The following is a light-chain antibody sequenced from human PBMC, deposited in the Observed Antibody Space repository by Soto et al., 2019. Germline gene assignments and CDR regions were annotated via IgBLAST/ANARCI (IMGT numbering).Light chain of an antibody. J-gene: IGKJ1*01. Sequence: DIQMTQSPSSLSASVGDRVTITCRASQSISSYLNWYQQKQGKAPKLLIYAASSLQSGVPSRFSGSGSGTDFTLTVSSLQPEDFETYYCLQDYSYPQTFGQGTKVDIK. CDR3: LQDYSYPQT. V-gene: IGKV1-39*01. CDR1: QSISSY. CDR2: AAS.